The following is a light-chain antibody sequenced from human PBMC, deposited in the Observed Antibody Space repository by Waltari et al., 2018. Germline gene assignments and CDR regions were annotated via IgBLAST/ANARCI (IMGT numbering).Light chain of an antibody. CDR2: WVY. CDR3: MQGTHGPYT. J-gene: IGKJ2*01. CDR1: QSLVHSDGNTH. Sequence: EVVMTQSQLSLPVTLGQPASISCKSRQSLVHSDGNTHLNWVQQRPGQSPRRRFYWVYRREAGVPDRLSGSGSGTDFTLKIRRVETVDVGVYYCMQGTHGPYTFGQGTRL. V-gene: IGKV2-30*02.